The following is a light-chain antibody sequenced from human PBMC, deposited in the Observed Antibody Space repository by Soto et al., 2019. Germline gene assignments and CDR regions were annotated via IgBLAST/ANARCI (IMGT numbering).Light chain of an antibody. J-gene: IGKJ5*01. CDR3: QQRSNWSIT. CDR1: QSVSSY. Sequence: EIVLTQSPATLSLSPGERATLSCRASQSVSSYLAWYQQKPGQAPRLLIYDASNRATGIPARFSGSGSGTDFTLPISSLEPKDFAVYYCQQRSNWSITFGQGTRLEIK. V-gene: IGKV3-11*01. CDR2: DAS.